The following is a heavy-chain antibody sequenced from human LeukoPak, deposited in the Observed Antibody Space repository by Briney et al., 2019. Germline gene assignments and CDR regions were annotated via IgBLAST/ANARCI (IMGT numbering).Heavy chain of an antibody. V-gene: IGHV4-59*12. J-gene: IGHJ3*02. CDR2: IYYSGST. CDR1: GGSISSYY. D-gene: IGHD6-13*01. Sequence: SETLSLTCTVSGGSISSYYWSWMRQPPGKGLEWIGYIYYSGSTNYNPSLKSRVTISVDTSKNQFSLNLSSVTAADTAVYYCARGIAAASERPFDIWGQGTMVTVSS. CDR3: ARGIAAASERPFDI.